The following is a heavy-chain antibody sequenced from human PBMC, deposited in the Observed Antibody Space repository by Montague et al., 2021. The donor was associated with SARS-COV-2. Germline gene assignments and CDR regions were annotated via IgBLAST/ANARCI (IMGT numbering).Heavy chain of an antibody. J-gene: IGHJ5*02. D-gene: IGHD2-2*01. V-gene: IGHV4-31*03. CDR2: IYYSGST. CDR1: GGSISSGGYY. CDR3: ARARVGVPTTRNWFDP. Sequence: TLSLTCTVSGGSISSGGYYWSWIRQHPGKGLEWIGYIYYSGSTYYNPSLKSRLTISVDTSKNQFSLKLSSVTAADTAMYYCARARVGVPTTRNWFDPWGQGTLVTVSS.